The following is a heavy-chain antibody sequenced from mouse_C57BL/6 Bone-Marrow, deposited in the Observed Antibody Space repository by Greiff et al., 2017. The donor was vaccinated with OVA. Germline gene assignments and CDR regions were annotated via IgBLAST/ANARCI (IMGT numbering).Heavy chain of an antibody. Sequence: VQLQQSGAELVRPGTSVKVSCKASGYAFTNYLIEWVKQRPGQGLEWIGVINPGSGGTNYNEKFKGKATLTADKSSSTAYMQLSILTSEDSAVYFCARRGYYYGSSLTEDFDVWGTGTTVTVSS. CDR3: ARRGYYYGSSLTEDFDV. D-gene: IGHD1-1*01. CDR1: GYAFTNYL. V-gene: IGHV1-54*01. J-gene: IGHJ1*03. CDR2: INPGSGGT.